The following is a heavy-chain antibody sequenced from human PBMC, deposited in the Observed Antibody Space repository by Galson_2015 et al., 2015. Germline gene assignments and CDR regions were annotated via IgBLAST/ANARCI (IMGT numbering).Heavy chain of an antibody. V-gene: IGHV3-23*01. CDR3: VRRFQFFDY. CDR2: ISTNGGST. D-gene: IGHD3-16*01. CDR1: GFTFSSQA. Sequence: SLRLSCAASGFTFSSQAMTWVRQAPGKGLEWVSGISTNGGSTYYADSLKGRFTISRDNSKNTLYLQMNSLRAEDTAVYYCVRRFQFFDYWGQGTLVTVSS. J-gene: IGHJ4*02.